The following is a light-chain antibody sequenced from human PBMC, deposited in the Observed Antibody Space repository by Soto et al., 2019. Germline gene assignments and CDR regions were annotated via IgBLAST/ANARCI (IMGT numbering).Light chain of an antibody. Sequence: VVLTHSPGTLSLSPGERATLSCRASQTVSSSYLAWYQQKPGQAPRLLMYGASSRATGIPDRFSGSGSGTDFTLTISRLEPEDFAVYYCQQYGTSPPWTFGQGTKVDIK. CDR2: GAS. CDR1: QTVSSSY. J-gene: IGKJ1*01. CDR3: QQYGTSPPWT. V-gene: IGKV3-20*01.